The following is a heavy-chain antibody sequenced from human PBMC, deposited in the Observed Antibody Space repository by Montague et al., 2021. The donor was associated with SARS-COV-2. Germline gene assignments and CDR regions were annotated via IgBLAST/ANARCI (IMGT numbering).Heavy chain of an antibody. CDR2: IYYSGST. CDR1: GGSVSTNVFS. CDR3: ARHKRWRIAAAGRDFDY. V-gene: IGHV4-39*01. J-gene: IGHJ4*02. D-gene: IGHD6-13*01. Sequence: SETLSLTCTVSGGSVSTNVFSWGWIRQPPGKGLEWIGSIYYSGSTYYNPSLKSRVTISVDTSKNQFSLKLSSVTAADTAVYYCARHKRWRIAAAGRDFDYWGQRTLVTVSS.